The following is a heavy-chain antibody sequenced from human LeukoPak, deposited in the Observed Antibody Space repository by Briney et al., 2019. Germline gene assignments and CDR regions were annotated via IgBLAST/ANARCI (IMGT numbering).Heavy chain of an antibody. CDR2: INHSGST. Sequence: PSETLSLTCAVYGGSFSGYYWSWIRQPPGKGLEWIGEINHSGSTNYNPSLKSRVTISVDTSKNQLSLKLSSVTAADTAVYYCARGRGYSYLYYFDYWGQGTLVTVSS. CDR3: ARGRGYSYLYYFDY. CDR1: GGSFSGYY. D-gene: IGHD5-18*01. V-gene: IGHV4-34*01. J-gene: IGHJ4*02.